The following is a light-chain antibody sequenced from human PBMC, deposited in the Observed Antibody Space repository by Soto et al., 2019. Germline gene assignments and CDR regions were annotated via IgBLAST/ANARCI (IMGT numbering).Light chain of an antibody. CDR2: EAS. CDR1: QSISKW. Sequence: DIQMTQSPSTLSASVGDRVTITCRATQSISKWLAWYQQKPGKAPKLLIYEASSLDSGVPSRFGGSGSGTEFSLTISSLQPDDFATYYCQHQSYRLGQGTRLEIK. CDR3: QHQSYR. V-gene: IGKV1-5*03. J-gene: IGKJ2*03.